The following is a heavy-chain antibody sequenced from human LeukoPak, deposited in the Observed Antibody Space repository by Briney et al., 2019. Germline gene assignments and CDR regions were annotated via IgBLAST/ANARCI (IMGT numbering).Heavy chain of an antibody. Sequence: SETLSLTCTVSGGSISSYYWSWIRQPPGKGLEWIGYIYYSGSTNYNPSLKSRVTISVDTSKNQFSLKLSSVTAADTAVYYCARDAHPYGSGSYLFDYSGQGTLVTVSS. CDR1: GGSISSYY. J-gene: IGHJ4*02. D-gene: IGHD3-10*01. CDR2: IYYSGST. V-gene: IGHV4-59*01. CDR3: ARDAHPYGSGSYLFDY.